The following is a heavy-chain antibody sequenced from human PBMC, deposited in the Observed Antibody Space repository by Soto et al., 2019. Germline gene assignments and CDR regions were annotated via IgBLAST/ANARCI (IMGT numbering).Heavy chain of an antibody. Sequence: EVQLVESGGDLVQPGGSLRLSCAASGFTVSSSYMGWVRQAPGKGLEWVSSIYIDGRTYYADSVRGRFTISTDNSKDTLYLQMNSLSVDDTAMYYCARHVGSYRYFDLWGRGTLVTVSS. D-gene: IGHD1-26*01. V-gene: IGHV3-66*04. CDR3: ARHVGSYRYFDL. CDR1: GFTVSSSY. CDR2: IYIDGRT. J-gene: IGHJ2*01.